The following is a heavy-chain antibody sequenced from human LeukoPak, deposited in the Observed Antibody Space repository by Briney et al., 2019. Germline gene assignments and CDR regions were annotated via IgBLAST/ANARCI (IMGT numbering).Heavy chain of an antibody. CDR2: INPNSGGT. CDR3: AREDSSSPPALDWDWFDP. V-gene: IGHV1-2*02. J-gene: IGHJ5*02. D-gene: IGHD6-13*01. Sequence: ASVKVSCKASGYTLTGYYMHWVRQAPGQGLEWMGWINPNSGGTNYAQKFQGRVTMTSDTSISTAYMELSRLRSDDTAVYYCAREDSSSPPALDWDWFDPWGQGTLVTVSS. CDR1: GYTLTGYY.